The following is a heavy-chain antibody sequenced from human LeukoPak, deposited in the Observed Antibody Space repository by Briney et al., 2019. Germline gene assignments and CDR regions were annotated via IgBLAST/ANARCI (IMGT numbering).Heavy chain of an antibody. CDR3: AKGLERESRLDS. Sequence: GGSLRLSCDASGFNIYTYTMYWVRQAPGQGLEWVSGIRNSDGVTYYADSVRGRFTISTDNSKNTLYLQMNSLRAEDTALYYCAKGLERESRLDSWGQGTLVTVSS. D-gene: IGHD1-1*01. CDR1: GFNIYTYT. V-gene: IGHV3-23*01. CDR2: IRNSDGVT. J-gene: IGHJ4*02.